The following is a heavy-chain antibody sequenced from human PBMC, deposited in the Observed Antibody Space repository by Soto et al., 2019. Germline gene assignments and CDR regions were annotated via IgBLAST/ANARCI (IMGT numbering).Heavy chain of an antibody. Sequence: PSETLSLTCTFSADSISIYDCSWIPQAPGKGLEWIGYIYFTGSTNSGSTNYNPSLKSRVTMSLDTSKNQFSLKLSSVTAADTAVYYCARYVDTASQTDAFDIWGQGTMVTVS. CDR3: ARYVDTASQTDAFDI. CDR1: ADSISIYD. CDR2: IYFTGSTNSGST. J-gene: IGHJ3*02. D-gene: IGHD5-18*01. V-gene: IGHV4-59*01.